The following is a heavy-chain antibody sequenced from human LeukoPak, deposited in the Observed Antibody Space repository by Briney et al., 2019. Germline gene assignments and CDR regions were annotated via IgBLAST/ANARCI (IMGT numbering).Heavy chain of an antibody. Sequence: PGGSLRLSCAASGFTFSSYAMSWVRQAPGKGLEWVSAISGSGGSTYYADSVKGRFTISRDNSKNTLYLQMNSLRAEDMAVYYCAKDSPTSLLWFGESYYFDYWGQGTLVTVSS. CDR1: GFTFSSYA. V-gene: IGHV3-23*01. D-gene: IGHD3-10*01. CDR3: AKDSPTSLLWFGESYYFDY. CDR2: ISGSGGST. J-gene: IGHJ4*02.